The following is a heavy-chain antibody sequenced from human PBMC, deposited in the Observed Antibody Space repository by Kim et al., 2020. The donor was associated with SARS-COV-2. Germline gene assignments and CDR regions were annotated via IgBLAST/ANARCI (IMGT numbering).Heavy chain of an antibody. J-gene: IGHJ3*02. D-gene: IGHD1-26*01. CDR1: GFSFGDFA. CDR3: AKGIGGSYYIAFDI. V-gene: IGHV3-43*02. Sequence: GGSLRLSCAASGFSFGDFAMHWVRQAPGKGLDWVSLISGSGSDAFYGDSVKGRFTISRDNSKNSLYLQMNSLRTEDTALYYCAKGIGGSYYIAFDIWGQGTMVTVSS. CDR2: ISGSGSDA.